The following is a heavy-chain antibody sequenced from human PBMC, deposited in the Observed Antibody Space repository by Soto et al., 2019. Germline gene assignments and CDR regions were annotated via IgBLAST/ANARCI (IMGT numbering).Heavy chain of an antibody. CDR2: IDPSDSYT. J-gene: IGHJ3*02. V-gene: IGHV5-10-1*01. CDR1: GYSFPSYW. Sequence: LGESLKISCKGSGYSFPSYWITWVRQMPGRGLEWMGRIDPSDSYTNYSPSFQGHVTISPDKSISTAYLQWSSLKASDTAMYYCARHSSTDAFDIWGQGTMVTASS. D-gene: IGHD3-22*01. CDR3: ARHSSTDAFDI.